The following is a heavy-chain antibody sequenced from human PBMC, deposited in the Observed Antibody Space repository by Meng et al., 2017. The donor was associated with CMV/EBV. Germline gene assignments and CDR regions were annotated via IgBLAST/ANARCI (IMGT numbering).Heavy chain of an antibody. Sequence: QVQLQESGPGLVKPSETLSLPCTFSGGSISSYYWSWIRQPAGKGLEWIGRIYTSGSTNYNPSLKSRVTMSVDTSKSQFSLKLSSVTAADTAVYYCARSMVVAGDWFDPWGQGTLVTVSS. CDR3: ARSMVVAGDWFDP. V-gene: IGHV4-4*07. D-gene: IGHD2-15*01. CDR2: IYTSGST. J-gene: IGHJ5*02. CDR1: GGSISSYY.